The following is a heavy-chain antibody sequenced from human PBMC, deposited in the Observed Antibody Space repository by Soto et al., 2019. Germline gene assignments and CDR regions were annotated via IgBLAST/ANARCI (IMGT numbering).Heavy chain of an antibody. J-gene: IGHJ6*03. CDR2: IITDGSST. CDR1: GFSFSIYW. CDR3: ATGLSTRGYYMDA. V-gene: IGHV3-74*01. D-gene: IGHD1-26*01. Sequence: VQLVESGGGLVQPGGSLILSCAASGFSFSIYWMHWVRQAPGKGLVWVSRIITDGSSTSYADSVKGRFTISRDNAKNTLYLQMNSLRAEDAAVYYCATGLSTRGYYMDAWGKGTTVTVSS.